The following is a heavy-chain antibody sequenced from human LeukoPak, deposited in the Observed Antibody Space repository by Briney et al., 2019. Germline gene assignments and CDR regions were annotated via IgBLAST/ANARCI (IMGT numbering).Heavy chain of an antibody. J-gene: IGHJ5*02. Sequence: PGGSLRLSCAASGFTFSSYDMHWVRQATGKGLEWVSAIGTAGDTYYPDSVKGRFTISRDNSKNTLYLQMNSLRAEDTAVYYCARDRPTYYDFWSGYENWFDPWGQGTLVTVSS. CDR1: GFTFSSYD. CDR2: IGTAGDT. V-gene: IGHV3-13*01. D-gene: IGHD3-3*01. CDR3: ARDRPTYYDFWSGYENWFDP.